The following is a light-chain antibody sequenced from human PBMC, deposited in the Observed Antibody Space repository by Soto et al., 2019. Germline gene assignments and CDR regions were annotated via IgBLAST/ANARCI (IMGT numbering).Light chain of an antibody. V-gene: IGKV1-12*01. CDR3: QQGISFPLT. CDR1: QDVKSW. J-gene: IGKJ4*01. Sequence: IQMTQSPSSVSASVGDRVTITCRASQDVKSWLAWYQQKPGKAPKLLINAASTLHTGVPSRFSGSGAGTEFNFTISSLQPEDFATYYCQQGISFPLTFGGGTRVEI. CDR2: AAS.